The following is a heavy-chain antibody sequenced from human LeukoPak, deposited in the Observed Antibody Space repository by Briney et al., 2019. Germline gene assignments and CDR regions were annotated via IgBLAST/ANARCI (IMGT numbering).Heavy chain of an antibody. J-gene: IGHJ4*02. CDR1: GGSISSYY. D-gene: IGHD7-27*01. CDR3: ARDRLGMGF. Sequence: SETLSLTCTVSGGSISSYYWSWIRQPPGKGLEWIGYIYYSGSTNYNPSLKSRVTISVDTSKNQFSLKLSSVTAADTAVYYCARDRLGMGFWGQGTPVIVSS. CDR2: IYYSGST. V-gene: IGHV4-59*01.